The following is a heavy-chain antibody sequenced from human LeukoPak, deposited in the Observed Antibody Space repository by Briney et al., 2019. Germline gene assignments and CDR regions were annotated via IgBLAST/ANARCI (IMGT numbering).Heavy chain of an antibody. Sequence: ASVKVSCKASGYTFTSYGISWVRQAPGQGLEWMGWISAYNGNTNYAQKLQGRVTMTEDTSTDTAYMELSSLRSEDTAVYYCATGLLGEEDHWGQGTLVTVSS. D-gene: IGHD1-26*01. CDR3: ATGLLGEEDH. V-gene: IGHV1-18*01. CDR1: GYTFTSYG. CDR2: ISAYNGNT. J-gene: IGHJ4*02.